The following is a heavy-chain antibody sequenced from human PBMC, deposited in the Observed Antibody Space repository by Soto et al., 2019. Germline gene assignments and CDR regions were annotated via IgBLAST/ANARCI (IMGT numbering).Heavy chain of an antibody. CDR2: VYHTGRT. J-gene: IGHJ4*02. CDR3: ARDFASFDS. Sequence: SETLSLTCTVSGGSFKSGSYSWSWIRQPPGKGLEWIGYVYHTGRTSYNPSLKSRVSISMDTSKNQFSLNLDSVTAADTAVYFCARDFASFDSWGQGTLVTVSS. CDR1: GGSFKSGSYS. D-gene: IGHD3-3*01. V-gene: IGHV4-61*01.